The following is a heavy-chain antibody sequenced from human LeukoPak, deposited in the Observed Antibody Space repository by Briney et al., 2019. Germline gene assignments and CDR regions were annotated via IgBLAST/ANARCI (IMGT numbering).Heavy chain of an antibody. CDR3: AREKLVSGNDY. J-gene: IGHJ4*02. CDR2: INHSGST. Sequence: SETLSLTCAVYGGSFSGYYWSWIRQPPGKGLEWIGEINHSGSTNYNPSLKSRVTISVDTSKNQFSLKLSSVTAADTAVYYCAREKLVSGNDYWGQGTLVTVSS. V-gene: IGHV4-34*01. CDR1: GGSFSGYY. D-gene: IGHD6-6*01.